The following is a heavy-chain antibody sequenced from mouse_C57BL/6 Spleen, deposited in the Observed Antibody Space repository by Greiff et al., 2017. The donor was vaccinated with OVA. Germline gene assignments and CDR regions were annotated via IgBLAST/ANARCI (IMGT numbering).Heavy chain of an antibody. CDR1: GYTFTSYW. CDR3: ARDYDAMDY. Sequence: VQLQQPGAELVMPGASVKLSCKASGYTFTSYWMHWVKQRPGQGLEWIGEIDPSDSYTNYNQKFKGKSTLTVDKSSSTAYMQLSSLTSEDSAVYYCARDYDAMDYWGQGTSVTVSS. V-gene: IGHV1-69*01. CDR2: IDPSDSYT. J-gene: IGHJ4*01.